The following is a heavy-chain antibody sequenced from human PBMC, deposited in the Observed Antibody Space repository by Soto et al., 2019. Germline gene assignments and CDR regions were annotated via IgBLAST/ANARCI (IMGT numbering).Heavy chain of an antibody. D-gene: IGHD3-3*01. CDR1: GGSISSGGYY. CDR2: IYYSGST. CDR3: ARAPLISWRSGYYLDY. V-gene: IGHV4-31*03. J-gene: IGHJ4*01. Sequence: FLTCSVSGGSISSGGYYWSWIRQHPGKGLEWIGYIYYSGSTYYNPSLKSRVTISVDTSKNQFSLKLSSVTAADTAVYYCARAPLISWRSGYYLDYWGPGTRVTVSS.